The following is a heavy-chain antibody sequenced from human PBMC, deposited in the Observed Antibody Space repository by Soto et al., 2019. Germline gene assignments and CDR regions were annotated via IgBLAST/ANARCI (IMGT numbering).Heavy chain of an antibody. CDR1: GASVKTYY. J-gene: IGHJ5*02. CDR2: VYSAATV. CDR3: ARGLGYPAGSTSSPRWVDP. V-gene: IGHV4-4*07. Sequence: SETLSLTCSLSGASVKTYYWSWIRQSAGKVLEWIGRVYSAATVNYNPSLQSRVTMSLDTSKNQFSLKLSSVTAADTAVYYCARGLGYPAGSTSSPRWVDPWGDGTMVTVSS. D-gene: IGHD2-2*01.